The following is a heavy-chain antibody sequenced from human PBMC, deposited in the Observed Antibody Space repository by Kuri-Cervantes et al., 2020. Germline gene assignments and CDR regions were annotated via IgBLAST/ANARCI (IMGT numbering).Heavy chain of an antibody. CDR2: IKQDGSEK. CDR1: GFTFSSYA. Sequence: GGSLRLSCAASGFTFSSYAMHWVRQAPGKGLEWVANIKQDGSEKYYVDSVKGRFTISRDNAKNSLYLQMNSLRAEDTAVYYCAQGGNKDYWGQGTLVTVSS. V-gene: IGHV3-7*01. CDR3: AQGGNKDY. J-gene: IGHJ4*02. D-gene: IGHD4-23*01.